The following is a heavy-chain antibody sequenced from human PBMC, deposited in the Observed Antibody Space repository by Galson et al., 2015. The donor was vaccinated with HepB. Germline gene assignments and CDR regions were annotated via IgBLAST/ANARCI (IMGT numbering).Heavy chain of an antibody. CDR3: AKRLWQLEFDY. J-gene: IGHJ4*02. D-gene: IGHD6-13*01. CDR2: ISYDGSNK. V-gene: IGHV3-30*18. CDR1: GFTFSSYG. Sequence: SLRLSCAASGFTFSSYGMHWVRQAPGKGLEWVAVISYDGSNKYYADSVKGRFTISRDNSKNTLYLQMNSLRAEDTAVYYCAKRLWQLEFDYWGQGTLVTVSS.